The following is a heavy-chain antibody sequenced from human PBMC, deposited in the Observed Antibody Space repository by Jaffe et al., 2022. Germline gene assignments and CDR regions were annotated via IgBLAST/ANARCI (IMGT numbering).Heavy chain of an antibody. D-gene: IGHD3-3*01. Sequence: EVQLVESGGGLVQPGRSLRLSCTASGFTFGDYAMSWFRQAPGKGLEWVGFIRSKAYGGTTEYAASVKGRFTISRDDSKSIAYLQMNSLKTEDTAVYYCTRATLTYYDFWSGPFDYWGQGTLVTVSS. CDR3: TRATLTYYDFWSGPFDY. CDR2: IRSKAYGGTT. V-gene: IGHV3-49*03. J-gene: IGHJ4*02. CDR1: GFTFGDYA.